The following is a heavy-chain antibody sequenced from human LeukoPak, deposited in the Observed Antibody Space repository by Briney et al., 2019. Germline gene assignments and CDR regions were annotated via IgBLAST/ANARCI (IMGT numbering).Heavy chain of an antibody. CDR2: ISASGGTI. CDR3: ARGDGGYCYGMDV. Sequence: GGSLRLSCAASGFTFSSYEMNWVRQAPGKGLEWVSYISASGGTIKYADSVKGRFTISRDNAKNSLYLHLNSLRVEDTAFYYCARGDGGYCYGMDVWGQGTTVTVSS. D-gene: IGHD2-2*03. CDR1: GFTFSSYE. J-gene: IGHJ6*02. V-gene: IGHV3-48*03.